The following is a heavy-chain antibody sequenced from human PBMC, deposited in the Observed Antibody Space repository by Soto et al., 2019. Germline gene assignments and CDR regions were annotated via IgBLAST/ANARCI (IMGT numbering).Heavy chain of an antibody. Sequence: GGSLRLSCAAAGFTFRSYAMHGVRQAPGKGLEWVEVISYDGSNKYYADSVKGRFTISRDNSKNTLYLQMNSLRAEDTAVYYCAREGSTGGWFDPWGQGTLVTVSS. CDR1: GFTFRSYA. D-gene: IGHD7-27*01. J-gene: IGHJ5*02. CDR2: ISYDGSNK. V-gene: IGHV3-30*04. CDR3: AREGSTGGWFDP.